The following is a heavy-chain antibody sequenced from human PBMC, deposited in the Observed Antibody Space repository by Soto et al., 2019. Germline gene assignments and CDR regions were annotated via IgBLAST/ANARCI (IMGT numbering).Heavy chain of an antibody. V-gene: IGHV3-33*01. CDR3: ARDELVAPTGFDH. D-gene: IGHD6-13*01. Sequence: GGSLRLSCATSGFTFSSYGMHWVRQAPGKGLEWVAVIWYDGSKKYYADSVKGRFTISRDSSKNTIYLQMDSLRGDDTAVYYCARDELVAPTGFDHWGQGTLVTV. CDR1: GFTFSSYG. CDR2: IWYDGSKK. J-gene: IGHJ4*02.